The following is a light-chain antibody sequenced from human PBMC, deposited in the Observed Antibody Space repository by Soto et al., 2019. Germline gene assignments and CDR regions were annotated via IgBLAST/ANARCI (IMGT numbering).Light chain of an antibody. V-gene: IGKV3-11*01. CDR3: QQRDNWPLT. CDR1: QSVTT. Sequence: EIVLTQTPATLSFSPGERATVSCRASQSVTTLAWYQQKPGQSPRLLIYDASSRATGIPARFSGSGSRTDFTLTISSLEPEDFAVYYCQQRDNWPLTFGGGTRVEIK. CDR2: DAS. J-gene: IGKJ4*01.